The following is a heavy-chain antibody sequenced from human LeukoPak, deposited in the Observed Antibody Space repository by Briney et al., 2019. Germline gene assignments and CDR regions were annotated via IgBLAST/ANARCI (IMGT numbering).Heavy chain of an antibody. CDR2: IYYSGST. Sequence: PSETLSLTCTVSGVSVSSGSYYWSWIRQPPGKGLEWIGYIYYSGSTNYNPSLKSRVTISVDTSKNQFSLKLSSVTAADTAVYYCARALGYCSGGSCYSGRAAFDIWGQGTMVTVSS. V-gene: IGHV4-61*01. D-gene: IGHD2-15*01. CDR3: ARALGYCSGGSCYSGRAAFDI. J-gene: IGHJ3*02. CDR1: GVSVSSGSYY.